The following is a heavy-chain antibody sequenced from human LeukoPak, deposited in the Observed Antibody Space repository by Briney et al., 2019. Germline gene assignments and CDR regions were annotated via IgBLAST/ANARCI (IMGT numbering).Heavy chain of an antibody. V-gene: IGHV4-59*08. J-gene: IGHJ4*02. Sequence: PETLSLTCTVSGGSISGSYWSWIRQPPGKGLEWIGYIYYSGSTNYNPSLKSRVTISVDTSKNQFSLKVRSVTAADTAVYYCARFKSGPGCSSASCTDFDYWGQGPLVNVSS. CDR1: GGSISGSY. D-gene: IGHD2-2*01. CDR2: IYYSGST. CDR3: ARFKSGPGCSSASCTDFDY.